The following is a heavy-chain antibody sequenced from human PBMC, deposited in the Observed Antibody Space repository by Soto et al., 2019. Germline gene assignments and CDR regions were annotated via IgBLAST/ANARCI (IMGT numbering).Heavy chain of an antibody. CDR1: GGSFSGYY. J-gene: IGHJ6*02. CDR2: INHSGST. V-gene: IGHV4-34*09. D-gene: IGHD6-13*01. CDR3: ARSAATDSYYYYGIEV. Sequence: PSETLSLTCAVYGGSFSGYYWSWIRQPPGKGLEWIGEINHSGSTNYNPSLKSRVTISVDTSKNQFSLKLSFVTAADTAVYSCARSAATDSYYYYGIEVWGQETTVTVSS.